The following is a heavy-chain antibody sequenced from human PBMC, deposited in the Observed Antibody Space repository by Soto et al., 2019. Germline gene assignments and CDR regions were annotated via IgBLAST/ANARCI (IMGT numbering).Heavy chain of an antibody. CDR3: ARGGVAARKGRWFDP. J-gene: IGHJ5*02. CDR1: GGSISSYY. CDR2: IHYSGST. V-gene: IGHV4-59*01. D-gene: IGHD6-25*01. Sequence: QVQLQESGPGLVKPSETLSLTCTVSGGSISSYYWGWIRQPPGKGLEWIGYIHYSGSTNYNPSLRSRVTITGDTPKNQVALKVNSMTAADTAIYYCARGGVAARKGRWFDPWGQGTLVTVSS.